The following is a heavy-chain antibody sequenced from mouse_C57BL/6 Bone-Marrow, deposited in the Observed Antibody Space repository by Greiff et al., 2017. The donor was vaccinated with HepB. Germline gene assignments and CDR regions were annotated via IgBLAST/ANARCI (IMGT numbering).Heavy chain of an antibody. V-gene: IGHV5-6*01. J-gene: IGHJ1*03. CDR1: GFTFSSYG. Sequence: EVKLMESGGDLVKPGGSLKLSCAASGFTFSSYGMSWVRQTPDKRLEWVATISSGGSYTYYPDSVKGRFTISRDNAKNTLYLQMSSLKSEDTAMYYCARPRYFDVWGTGTTVTVSS. CDR3: ARPRYFDV. CDR2: ISSGGSYT.